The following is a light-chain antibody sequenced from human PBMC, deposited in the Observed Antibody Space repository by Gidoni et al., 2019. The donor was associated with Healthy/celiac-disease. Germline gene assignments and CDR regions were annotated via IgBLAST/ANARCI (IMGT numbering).Light chain of an antibody. Sequence: DIQMTQSPSTLSASVGDRVTITCRASQSISNWLAWYQQKPGKAPKLLIYKASSLESGVPSRFSGSGSGTEFTLTISSLQPDDFATYYCQQYNSYSRYTFGQXTKLEIK. CDR2: KAS. CDR1: QSISNW. J-gene: IGKJ2*01. V-gene: IGKV1-5*03. CDR3: QQYNSYSRYT.